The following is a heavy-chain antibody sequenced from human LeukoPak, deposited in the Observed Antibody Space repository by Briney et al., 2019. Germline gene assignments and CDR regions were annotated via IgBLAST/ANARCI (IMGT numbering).Heavy chain of an antibody. Sequence: ASVKVSCKASGYTFTSYYIHWVRQAPGQGLEWMGIINPSGGSTNYAQNFQGRVTMTRDTSTSTVYMELSSLRSEDAAVYYCARGFPSRAVDIWGQGTMVTVSS. CDR1: GYTFTSYY. V-gene: IGHV1-46*01. CDR2: INPSGGST. CDR3: ARGFPSRAVDI. J-gene: IGHJ3*02.